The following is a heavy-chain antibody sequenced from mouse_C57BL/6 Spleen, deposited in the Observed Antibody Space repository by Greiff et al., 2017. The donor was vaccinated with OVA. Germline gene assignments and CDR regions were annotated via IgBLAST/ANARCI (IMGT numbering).Heavy chain of an antibody. V-gene: IGHV1-80*01. CDR1: GYAFSSYW. J-gene: IGHJ4*01. CDR3: ARDQDYGSSYYYAMDY. Sequence: VQLQQSGAELVKPGASVKISCRASGYAFSSYWMNWVKQRPGKGLEWIGQIYPGDGDTNYNGKFKGKATLTADKSSSTAYMQLSSLTSEDSAVYFCARDQDYGSSYYYAMDYWGQGTSVTVSS. D-gene: IGHD1-1*01. CDR2: IYPGDGDT.